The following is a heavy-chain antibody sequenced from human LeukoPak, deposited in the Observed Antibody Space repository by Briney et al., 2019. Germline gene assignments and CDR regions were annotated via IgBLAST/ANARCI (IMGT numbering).Heavy chain of an antibody. J-gene: IGHJ4*02. V-gene: IGHV3-64D*06. CDR3: VKGTRGITMVRGALDY. CDR2: ISSNGGST. CDR1: GFTFSSYA. Sequence: PGGSLRLSCSASGFTFSSYAMHWVRQAPGKGLEYVSAISSNGGSTYYADSVKGRFTTSRDNSKNTLYLQMSSLRAEDTAVYYCVKGTRGITMVRGALDYWGQGTLVTVSS. D-gene: IGHD3-10*01.